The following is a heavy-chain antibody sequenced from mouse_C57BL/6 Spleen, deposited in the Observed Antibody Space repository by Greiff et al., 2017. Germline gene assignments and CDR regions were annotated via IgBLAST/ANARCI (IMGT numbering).Heavy chain of an antibody. CDR1: GYSFTSYY. D-gene: IGHD2-3*01. J-gene: IGHJ3*01. V-gene: IGHV1-66*01. Sequence: QVQLQQSGPELVQPGASVKISCKASGYSFTSYYIHWVKQRPGQGLEWIGWLNPGSGNTKYNEKFKGKATLTSDTSSSTAYMQLSSLTSEDSAVYYCARWGYDPWFAYWGQGTLVTVSA. CDR2: LNPGSGNT. CDR3: ARWGYDPWFAY.